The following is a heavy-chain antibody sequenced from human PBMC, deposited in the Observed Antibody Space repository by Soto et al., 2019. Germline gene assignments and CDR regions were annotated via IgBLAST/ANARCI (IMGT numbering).Heavy chain of an antibody. J-gene: IGHJ6*02. D-gene: IGHD3-9*01. V-gene: IGHV3-53*01. CDR3: ARDDILTGYPRTYYYYYGMDV. CDR1: GFTVSSNY. Sequence: QPGGSLRLSCAASGFTVSSNYMSWVRQAPGKGLEWVSVIYSGGSTYYADSVKGRFTISRDNSKNTLYLQMNSLRAEDTAVYYCARDDILTGYPRTYYYYYGMDVWGQGTTVTVSS. CDR2: IYSGGST.